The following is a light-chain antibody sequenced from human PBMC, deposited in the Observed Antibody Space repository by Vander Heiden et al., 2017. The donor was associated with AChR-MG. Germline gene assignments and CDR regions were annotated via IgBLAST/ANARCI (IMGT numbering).Light chain of an antibody. V-gene: IGKV1-39*01. Sequence: DIQMTQSPASLSASVGDRVTITCRASQSISSYLNWYQQNPGRAPKLLIFAASSLQSWVPSRFSGGGSGTDFTLTISSLQPEDFATYYCQQSDITPLTFGGRTKVEIK. CDR1: QSISSY. CDR2: AAS. J-gene: IGKJ4*01. CDR3: QQSDITPLT.